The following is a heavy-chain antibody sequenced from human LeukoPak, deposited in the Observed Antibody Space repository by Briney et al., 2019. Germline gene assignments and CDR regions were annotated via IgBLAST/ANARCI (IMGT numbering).Heavy chain of an antibody. CDR2: ISGSGGST. CDR1: GFTFSSYA. D-gene: IGHD6-13*01. J-gene: IGHJ4*02. V-gene: IGHV3-23*01. CDR3: AKVDSPRFIAAAFYDY. Sequence: PGGSLRLSCAASGFTFSSYAMSWVRQAPGKGLEWVSAISGSGGSTYYADSVKGRFTISRHNSKNTLYLQMNSLRAEDTAVYYCAKVDSPRFIAAAFYDYWGQGTLVTVSS.